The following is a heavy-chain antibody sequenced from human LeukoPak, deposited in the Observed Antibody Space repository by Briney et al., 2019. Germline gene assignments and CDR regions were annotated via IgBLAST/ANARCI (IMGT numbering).Heavy chain of an antibody. V-gene: IGHV3-66*02. CDR3: ASLNYYYYYGMDV. CDR2: INTAGTT. Sequence: GRSLRLSCAASGFTLSSKYMTWVRQAPGKGLEWVSVINTAGTTYYTDSVTGRFTISRDNSKNTLYLQMNTLRTEDTAVYYCASLNYYYYYGMDVWGQGTTVTVSS. J-gene: IGHJ6*02. CDR1: GFTLSSKY.